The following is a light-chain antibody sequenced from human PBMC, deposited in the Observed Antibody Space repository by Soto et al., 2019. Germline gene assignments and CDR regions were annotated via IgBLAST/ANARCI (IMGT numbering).Light chain of an antibody. V-gene: IGKV1-5*03. CDR2: KAS. J-gene: IGKJ1*01. CDR3: QQHTT. CDR1: RGISSW. Sequence: DIQMTQSPSALSASVGDRVTITCRGSRGISSWLAWYQQKPGKAPRLLIYKASSLASGVPSRFSGSGSGTEFTLTISSLQPEDVATSHCQQHTTFGQGTKVEI.